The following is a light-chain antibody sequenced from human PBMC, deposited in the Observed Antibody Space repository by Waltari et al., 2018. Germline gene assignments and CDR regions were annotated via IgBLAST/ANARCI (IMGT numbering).Light chain of an antibody. V-gene: IGLV2-14*03. CDR1: SRDVGAYTY. Sequence: QYALTQPASVSGSPGQSLTISCAGTSRDVGAYTYVSWYQKHPGKAPKLIISDVNRRPLVLAIRFSGSKSGKTASLTVSGLQAEDEADYYCSSDTRTSTWLFGGGTKLTVL. CDR3: SSDTRTSTWL. CDR2: DVN. J-gene: IGLJ3*02.